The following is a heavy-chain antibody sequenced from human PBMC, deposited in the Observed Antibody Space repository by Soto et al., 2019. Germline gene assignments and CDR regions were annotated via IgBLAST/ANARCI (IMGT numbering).Heavy chain of an antibody. CDR3: AKDEGSGWYYFDY. Sequence: EVQLLESGGGLVQPGGSLRLSCAASGFTFSSYAMNWVRQAPGKGLEWVSSISGTSGRTYYADSVEGRFTISRDNSKNTLYLQIDSLRAEDTAVYYGAKDEGSGWYYFDYWGQGTLVSVSS. V-gene: IGHV3-23*01. J-gene: IGHJ4*02. CDR2: ISGTSGRT. CDR1: GFTFSSYA. D-gene: IGHD6-19*01.